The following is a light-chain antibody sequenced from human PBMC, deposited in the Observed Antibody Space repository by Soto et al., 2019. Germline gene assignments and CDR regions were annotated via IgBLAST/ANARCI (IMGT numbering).Light chain of an antibody. V-gene: IGKV3-20*01. CDR2: GAS. Sequence: ETVLTQSPATLSLSPGERATLSCRASQTIRSNYLAWYRQTPGQAPRLLIYGASNRATGIADRFSGSGSGTDFTLIISRLEPEDFALYYCQQYGSSPWTFGQGNKLEIK. CDR1: QTIRSNY. J-gene: IGKJ1*01. CDR3: QQYGSSPWT.